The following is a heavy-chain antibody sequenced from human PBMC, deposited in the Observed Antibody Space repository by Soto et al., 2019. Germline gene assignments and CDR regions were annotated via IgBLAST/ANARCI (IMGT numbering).Heavy chain of an antibody. V-gene: IGHV4-34*01. CDR1: GGSFSGYY. J-gene: IGHJ5*02. CDR3: ARGRHRVRGWSER. Sequence: SETLSLTCAVYGGSFSGYYWSWIRQPPGKGLEWIGEINHSGSTNYRPSLKSRVTISVDTSKNQFSLKLSSVTAADTAVYYCARGRHRVRGWSERWGEGNMVSVSS. CDR2: INHSGST. D-gene: IGHD2-2*01.